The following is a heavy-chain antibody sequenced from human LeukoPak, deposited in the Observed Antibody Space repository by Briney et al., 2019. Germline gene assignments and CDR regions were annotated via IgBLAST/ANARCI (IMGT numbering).Heavy chain of an antibody. J-gene: IGHJ6*02. CDR3: AIHVVLGGYSGYGTYYYGMDV. Sequence: SDTLSLTCTLSGGSMSSYYWSWIRQPTGEAVEWIGYIYYSGSTNYNPSLKSRVTISVDTSKNQFSLRLSSVTAADTAVYYWAIHVVLGGYSGYGTYYYGMDVWGQGTTVTVSS. V-gene: IGHV4-59*08. D-gene: IGHD5-12*01. CDR1: GGSMSSYY. CDR2: IYYSGST.